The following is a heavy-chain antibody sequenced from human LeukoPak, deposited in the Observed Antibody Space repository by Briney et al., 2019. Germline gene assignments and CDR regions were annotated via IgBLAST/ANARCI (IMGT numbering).Heavy chain of an antibody. CDR3: AKYNSSWFFSGMDV. CDR2: ISGSSGST. CDR1: GFTFSSYA. V-gene: IGHV3-23*01. D-gene: IGHD6-13*01. J-gene: IGHJ6*02. Sequence: GGSLRLSCAASGFTFSSYAMGWVRQAPGKGLEWVSSISGSSGSTYYADSVKGRFTISRDNSKNTLYLQMNSLRAEDSAVYYCAKYNSSWFFSGMDVWGQGTTVTVSS.